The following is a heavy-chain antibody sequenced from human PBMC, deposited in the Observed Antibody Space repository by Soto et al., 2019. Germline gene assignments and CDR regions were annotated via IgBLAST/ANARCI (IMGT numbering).Heavy chain of an antibody. J-gene: IGHJ6*02. CDR1: GFTLSRYS. CDR3: ATGAEHQLLSRDYFYVMDG. D-gene: IGHD1-1*01. V-gene: IGHV3-30*05. Sequence: QVKLVESGGGMVQPGRSLRLSCAASGFTLSRYSMHWVRQAPGKGLEWVAVISFEGNTQYYADSVKRRFTISRANTKDTPYLPMHNFPPDDTAVHYRATGAEHQLLSRDYFYVMDGWGQGTTVSVSS. CDR2: ISFEGNTQ.